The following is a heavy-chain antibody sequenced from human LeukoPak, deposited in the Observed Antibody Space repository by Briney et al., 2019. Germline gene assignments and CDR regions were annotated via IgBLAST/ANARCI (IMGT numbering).Heavy chain of an antibody. D-gene: IGHD3-10*01. V-gene: IGHV3-53*01. J-gene: IGHJ4*02. CDR2: IYSGGST. Sequence: GGSLRLSCAASGFTFSSYAMSWVRQAPGKGLEWVSVIYSGGSTYYADSVKGRFTISRDNSKNTLYLQMNSLRAEDTAVYYCARGLIGWFGELSYFDYWGQGTLVTVSS. CDR3: ARGLIGWFGELSYFDY. CDR1: GFTFSSYA.